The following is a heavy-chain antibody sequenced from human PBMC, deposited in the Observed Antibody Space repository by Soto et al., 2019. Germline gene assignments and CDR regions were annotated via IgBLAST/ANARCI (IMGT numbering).Heavy chain of an antibody. CDR2: ISAYNGNT. CDR1: GYTFTSYG. D-gene: IGHD6-19*01. J-gene: IGHJ4*02. Sequence: QVQLVQSGAEVKKPGASVKVSCKASGYTFTSYGISWVRQAPGQGLEWMGWISAYNGNTNYAQKLKGRVTMTTDTSKSTAYMELRSLRSEDTAVYYCARTCDSSGWPGHFDYWGQGTLVTVSS. V-gene: IGHV1-18*01. CDR3: ARTCDSSGWPGHFDY.